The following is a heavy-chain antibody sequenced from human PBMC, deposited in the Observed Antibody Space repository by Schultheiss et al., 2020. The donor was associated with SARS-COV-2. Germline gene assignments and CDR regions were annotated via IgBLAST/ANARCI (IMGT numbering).Heavy chain of an antibody. V-gene: IGHV4-39*01. CDR3: ARVRQTRGFDY. CDR1: GGSISSSSYY. J-gene: IGHJ4*02. CDR2: IYYSGST. Sequence: SETLSLTCTVSGGSISSSSYYWGWIRQPPGKGLEWIGSIYYSGSTYYNPSLKSRVTISVDKSRNQFSLRLNSVTAADTAVYFCARVRQTRGFDYWGQGTLVTVSS.